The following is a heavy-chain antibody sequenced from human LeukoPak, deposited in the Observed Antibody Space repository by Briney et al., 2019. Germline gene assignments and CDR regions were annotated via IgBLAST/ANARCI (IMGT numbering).Heavy chain of an antibody. CDR2: IYHSGST. CDR1: GGSISSGGYS. CDR3: AGSYGGNSINY. J-gene: IGHJ4*02. V-gene: IGHV4-30-2*01. Sequence: PSQTLSLTCAVSGGSISSGGYSWSWIRQPPGKGLEWIGYIYHSGSTHNNPSLKSRVTISVDRSKNQFSLKLSSVTAADTAVYYCAGSYGGNSINYWGQGTLVTVSS. D-gene: IGHD4-23*01.